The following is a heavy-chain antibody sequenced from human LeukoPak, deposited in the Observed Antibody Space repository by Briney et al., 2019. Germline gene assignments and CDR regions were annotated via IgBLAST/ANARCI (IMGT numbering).Heavy chain of an antibody. Sequence: SQTLSLTCAISGDSVSSNSAAWNWIRQSPSRGLQWLGRTYYRSKWYNDYAVSVKSRITINPDTSKNQFSLQLSSVTAADTAVYYCARVGYSSGWTDFDYWGQGTLVTVSS. CDR1: GDSVSSNSAA. D-gene: IGHD6-19*01. CDR3: ARVGYSSGWTDFDY. CDR2: TYYRSKWYN. V-gene: IGHV6-1*01. J-gene: IGHJ4*02.